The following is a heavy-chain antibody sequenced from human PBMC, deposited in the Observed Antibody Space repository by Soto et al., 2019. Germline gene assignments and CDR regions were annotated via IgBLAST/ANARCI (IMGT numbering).Heavy chain of an antibody. J-gene: IGHJ6*02. CDR1: GFTFSSYA. CDR3: ARDAYYDFWSGYYSGYYYGMDV. CDR2: ISYDGSNK. V-gene: IGHV3-30-3*01. D-gene: IGHD3-3*01. Sequence: QVQLVESGGGVVQPGRSLRLSCAASGFTFSSYAMHWVRQAPGKGLEWVAVISYDGSNKYYADSVKGRFTISRDNSKNTLYLQMNSLRAKDTAVYYCARDAYYDFWSGYYSGYYYGMDVWGQGTTVTVSS.